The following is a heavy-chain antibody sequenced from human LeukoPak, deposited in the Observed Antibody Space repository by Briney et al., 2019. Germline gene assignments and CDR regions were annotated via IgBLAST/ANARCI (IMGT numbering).Heavy chain of an antibody. CDR2: ISGNGGST. CDR3: TRPVSLFYFDY. Sequence: GGSLRLSCSASGFTFSRYPMHWVRQAPGKGLEYVSAISGNGGSTSYADSVKGRFTISRDNSKNTLYLQMNNLRAEDTAIYYCTRPVSLFYFDYWGQGALVTVSS. D-gene: IGHD2-21*01. J-gene: IGHJ4*02. V-gene: IGHV3-64*04. CDR1: GFTFSRYP.